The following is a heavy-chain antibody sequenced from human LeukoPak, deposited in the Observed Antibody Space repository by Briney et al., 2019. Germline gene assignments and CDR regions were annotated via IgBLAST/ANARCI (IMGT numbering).Heavy chain of an antibody. CDR1: GGSISSYY. CDR2: IYYGGST. J-gene: IGHJ4*02. CDR3: ARQEIAAADFDY. V-gene: IGHV4-59*08. Sequence: SETLSLTCTVSGGSISSYYWSWIRQPPGKGLEWIGYIYYGGSTNYNPSLKSRVTISVDTSKNQFSLKLSSVTAADTAVYYCARQEIAAADFDYWGQGTLVTVSS. D-gene: IGHD6-13*01.